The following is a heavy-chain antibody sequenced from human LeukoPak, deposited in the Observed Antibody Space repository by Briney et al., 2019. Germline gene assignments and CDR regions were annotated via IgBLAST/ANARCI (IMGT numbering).Heavy chain of an antibody. CDR2: IKQDGSDK. CDR1: GFTFSTYW. CDR3: ARDPEYMSPFDY. J-gene: IGHJ4*02. Sequence: PGGSLRLSCAASGFTFSTYWMDWVRQAPGKGLEWVANIKQDGSDKHYVDSVKGRFTISRDNAKNSLYLQMNSLRAEDTAVYYCARDPEYMSPFDYCGQGALITVSS. V-gene: IGHV3-7*01. D-gene: IGHD1-14*01.